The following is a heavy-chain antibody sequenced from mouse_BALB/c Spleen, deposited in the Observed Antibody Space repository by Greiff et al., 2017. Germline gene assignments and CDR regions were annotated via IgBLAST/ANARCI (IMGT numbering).Heavy chain of an antibody. CDR2: IDPATGNT. Sequence: EVQLQQSGAELVKPGASVKLSCTASGYTFTDTYMHWVKQRPGQGLEWIGRIDPATGNTKYDPKFQGKATITADTSSNTAYLQLSSLTSEDTAVYYCARGDYGDSGYFDYWGQGTTLTVSS. V-gene: IGHV14-3*02. D-gene: IGHD1-1*01. J-gene: IGHJ2*01. CDR1: GYTFTDTY. CDR3: ARGDYGDSGYFDY.